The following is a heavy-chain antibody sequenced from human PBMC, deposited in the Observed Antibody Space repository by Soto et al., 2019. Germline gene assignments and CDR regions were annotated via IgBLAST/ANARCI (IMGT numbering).Heavy chain of an antibody. CDR2: IIPIFGTA. D-gene: IGHD3-10*01. CDR1: GGTFSSYA. Sequence: VKVSCKASGGTFSSYAISWVRQAPGQGLEWMGGIIPIFGTANYAQRFQGRVTITADESTSTAYMELSSLRSEDTAVYYCARGLTMVRGVIGGHYYYGMDVWGQGTTVTVSS. CDR3: ARGLTMVRGVIGGHYYYGMDV. J-gene: IGHJ6*02. V-gene: IGHV1-69*13.